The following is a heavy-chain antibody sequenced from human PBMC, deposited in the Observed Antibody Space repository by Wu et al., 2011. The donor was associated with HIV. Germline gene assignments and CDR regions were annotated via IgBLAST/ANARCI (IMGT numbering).Heavy chain of an antibody. D-gene: IGHD2-15*01. J-gene: IGHJ6*03. CDR1: GYTFTGNY. CDR2: FNPNSGGT. V-gene: IGHV1-2*02. Sequence: QVQLVQSGAEVKKPGASVKVSCKTSGYTFTGNYIHWVRQAPGQGLEWMGWFNPNSGGTTFAQKFQGRVTITADASTDTAYMEVRSLRSDDTAVYYCATPVASDGSHPRSLRYMDVWGKGTTVTVS. CDR3: ATPVASDGSHPRSLRYMDV.